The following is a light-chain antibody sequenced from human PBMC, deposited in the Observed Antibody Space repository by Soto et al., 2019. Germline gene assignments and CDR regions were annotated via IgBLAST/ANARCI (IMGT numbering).Light chain of an antibody. Sequence: EIGMTLSPATLSVSPEERATLSCRASQSISRNLAWYQQKPGQAPRLLIYAASTRATGLPARFSGSGSGTEFTLTISSLQSEDFAVYSCQQYNNWPLTCGQGTRWLS. CDR1: QSISRN. CDR3: QQYNNWPLT. CDR2: AAS. V-gene: IGKV3-15*01. J-gene: IGKJ1*01.